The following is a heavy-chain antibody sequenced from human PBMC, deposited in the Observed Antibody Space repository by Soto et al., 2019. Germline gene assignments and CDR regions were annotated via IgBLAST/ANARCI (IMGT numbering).Heavy chain of an antibody. V-gene: IGHV4-31*03. Sequence: QVQLQESGPGLVKPSQTLSLTCTVSGGSISSGGYYWSWIRQHPGKGLEWIGYIYYSGSTYYNPSLKSRVTISVDTSKNQFSLKLSSVTPADTAVYYCARVHRLQLPDYFDYWGQGTLVTVSS. D-gene: IGHD5-12*01. J-gene: IGHJ4*02. CDR2: IYYSGST. CDR3: ARVHRLQLPDYFDY. CDR1: GGSISSGGYY.